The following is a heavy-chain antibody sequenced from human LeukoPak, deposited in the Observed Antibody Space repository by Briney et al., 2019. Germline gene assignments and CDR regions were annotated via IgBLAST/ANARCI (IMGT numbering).Heavy chain of an antibody. J-gene: IGHJ4*02. Sequence: ASVKVSCKASGGTFSSYTISWVRQAPGQGLEWMGIINPSGGSTSYAQKFQGRVTMTRDTSTSTVYMELSSLRSEDTAVYYCARDQEEGYWGQGTLVTVSS. V-gene: IGHV1-46*01. CDR1: GGTFSSYT. CDR2: INPSGGST. CDR3: ARDQEEGY.